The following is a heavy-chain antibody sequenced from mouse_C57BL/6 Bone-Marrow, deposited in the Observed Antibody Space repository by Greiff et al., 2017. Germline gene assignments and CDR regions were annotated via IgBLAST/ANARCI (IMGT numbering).Heavy chain of an antibody. CDR3: VRQLYDDSWFAY. Sequence: EVQLVESGGGLVQPKGSLKLSCAASGFSFNTYAMNWVRQAPGKGLEWVARIRSKSNNYATYYADSVKDRFTHSRDDSESMLYLQMNNLKAEDTAMYYCVRQLYDDSWFAYGGQGTLVTVSA. J-gene: IGHJ3*01. CDR1: GFSFNTYA. V-gene: IGHV10-1*01. D-gene: IGHD2-3*01. CDR2: IRSKSNNYAT.